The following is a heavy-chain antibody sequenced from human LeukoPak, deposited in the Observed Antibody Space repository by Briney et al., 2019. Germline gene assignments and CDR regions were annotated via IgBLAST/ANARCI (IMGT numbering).Heavy chain of an antibody. CDR1: GFTFSSYG. V-gene: IGHV3-30*02. D-gene: IGHD3-22*01. Sequence: GGSLRLSCAASGFTFSSYGMHWVRQAPGKGLEWVAFIRYDGSNKYYADSVKGRFTISRDTSRNPLYLQMNSLGAEDTAVYYCAQDHKTYYFDGTGYITYWGQGTLVTVSS. CDR2: IRYDGSNK. J-gene: IGHJ4*02. CDR3: AQDHKTYYFDGTGYITY.